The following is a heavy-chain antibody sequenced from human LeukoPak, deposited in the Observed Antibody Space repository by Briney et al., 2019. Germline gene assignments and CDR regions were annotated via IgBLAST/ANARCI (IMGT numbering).Heavy chain of an antibody. J-gene: IGHJ4*02. V-gene: IGHV4-34*01. CDR1: GGSFSGYY. Sequence: KPSETLSLTCAVYGGSFSGYYWSWIRQPPGKGLEWIGEINHGGSTNYNPSLKSRVTISVDTSKNQFSLKLSSVTAADTAVYYCARGVSPDYWGQGTLVTVSS. CDR2: INHGGST. CDR3: ARGVSPDY.